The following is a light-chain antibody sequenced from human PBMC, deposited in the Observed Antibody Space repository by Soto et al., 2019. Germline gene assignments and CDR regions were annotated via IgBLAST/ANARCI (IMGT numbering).Light chain of an antibody. J-gene: IGKJ4*01. Sequence: IQLTQSPSSLSASVGDRVTITCRSSQGISSYLAWYQQKPGKAPRLLIYAASTWQSGVPSRFSGSGSGTDFTLAISRLQPEDFATYYCQQANSFPLTFGGGTKVDIK. V-gene: IGKV1-9*01. CDR3: QQANSFPLT. CDR1: QGISSY. CDR2: AAS.